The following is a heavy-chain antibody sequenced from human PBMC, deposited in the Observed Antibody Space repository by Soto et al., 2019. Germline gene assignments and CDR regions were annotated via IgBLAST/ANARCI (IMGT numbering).Heavy chain of an antibody. J-gene: IGHJ4*02. CDR2: IRNKANNYAT. CDR3: TASADDTFIEY. CDR1: GFTFSGSA. Sequence: PGGSLRLSCSASGFTFSGSAMHWVRQASGKGLEWVGRIRNKANNYATAYAASVKGRFTISRDDSKNTAYLQMNSLKSEDTAVYYCTASADDTFIEYWAQGSLVTSPQ. D-gene: IGHD5-12*01. V-gene: IGHV3-73*01.